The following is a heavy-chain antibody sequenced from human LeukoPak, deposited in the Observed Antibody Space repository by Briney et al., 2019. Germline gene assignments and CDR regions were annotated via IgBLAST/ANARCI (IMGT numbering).Heavy chain of an antibody. CDR3: ARGDAYCGGDCPIDY. CDR1: GGSLSSGSYY. D-gene: IGHD2-21*02. V-gene: IGHV4-39*07. Sequence: SETLSLTCTVSGGSLSSGSYYWVWIRQPPGKGLEWIGSVYYGGSTHYNPSLKGRVTISVDTSKNQFSLKLSSVTAADTAVYYCARGDAYCGGDCPIDYWGQGTLVTVSS. J-gene: IGHJ4*02. CDR2: VYYGGST.